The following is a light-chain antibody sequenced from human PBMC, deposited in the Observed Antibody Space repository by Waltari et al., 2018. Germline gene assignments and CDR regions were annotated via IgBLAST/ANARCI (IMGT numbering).Light chain of an antibody. J-gene: IGKJ2*02. V-gene: IGKV1-5*03. CDR3: QQYSSFSGT. Sequence: DIQMTQSPSTLSASVGDRVTFTYRAGQNIGNSLAWYQQKPGEAPKLLSFRASSLESGVPSRVSGSGSGTEFALTITSLQPDDFATDYCQQYSSFSGTFGQGTKLEIK. CDR1: QNIGNS. CDR2: RAS.